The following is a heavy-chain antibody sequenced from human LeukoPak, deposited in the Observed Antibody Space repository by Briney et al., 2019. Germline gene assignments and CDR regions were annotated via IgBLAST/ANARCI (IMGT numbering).Heavy chain of an antibody. J-gene: IGHJ6*04. Sequence: GESLRISCKGSGYSFTSYWISWVRQMPGKGLEWTGRIDPSDSYTNYSPSFQGHVTISADKSISTAYLQWSSLKASDTAMYYCARQVLRGSGVYYCYGMDVWGKGTTVTVSS. CDR3: ARQVLRGSGVYYCYGMDV. V-gene: IGHV5-10-1*01. CDR2: IDPSDSYT. CDR1: GYSFTSYW. D-gene: IGHD3-10*01.